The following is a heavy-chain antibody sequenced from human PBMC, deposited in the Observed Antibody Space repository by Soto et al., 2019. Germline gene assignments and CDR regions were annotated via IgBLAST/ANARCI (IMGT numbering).Heavy chain of an antibody. J-gene: IGHJ3*02. CDR2: LSGSLNSA. V-gene: IGHV3-23*01. CDR1: GFTFRDYA. Sequence: EMQVLQSGGGLGQPGGSLRLSCAAGGFTFRDYAMSWVRQAPGKGLEWVSTLSGSLNSAFYADSVKGRFTISRDSSDNILYLQMNILRDEDTAVYYCGRDAGFPDFGVIKHVFDIWGQGTLVTVSS. CDR3: GRDAGFPDFGVIKHVFDI. D-gene: IGHD3-3*01.